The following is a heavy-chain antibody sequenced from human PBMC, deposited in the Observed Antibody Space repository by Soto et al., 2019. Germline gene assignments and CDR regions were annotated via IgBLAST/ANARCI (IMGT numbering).Heavy chain of an antibody. CDR3: ARVSGIEYYGMDV. CDR1: GGSFSGYY. J-gene: IGHJ6*02. D-gene: IGHD3-10*01. CDR2: INHSGST. Sequence: PSETLSLTCAVYGGSFSGYYWSWIRQPPGKGLEWIGEINHSGSTNYNPSLKSRVTISVDTSKNQFSLKLSSVTAADTAVYYCARVSGIEYYGMDVWGQGTTVT. V-gene: IGHV4-34*01.